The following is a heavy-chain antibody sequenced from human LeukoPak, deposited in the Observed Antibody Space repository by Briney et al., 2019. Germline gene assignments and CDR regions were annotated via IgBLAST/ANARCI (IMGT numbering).Heavy chain of an antibody. D-gene: IGHD2-2*02. Sequence: GASVKVSCKASGYTFTSYGISWVRQAPGQGLEWMGWISAYNGNTNYAQKLQGRVTMTTDTSTSTAYMELRSLRSDDTAVYYCARDSDIVVVPAAINDAFDIWGQGTMVTVSS. CDR2: ISAYNGNT. CDR1: GYTFTSYG. V-gene: IGHV1-18*01. CDR3: ARDSDIVVVPAAINDAFDI. J-gene: IGHJ3*02.